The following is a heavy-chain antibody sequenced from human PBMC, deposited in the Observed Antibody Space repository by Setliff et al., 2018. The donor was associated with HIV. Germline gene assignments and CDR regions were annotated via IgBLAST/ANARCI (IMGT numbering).Heavy chain of an antibody. J-gene: IGHJ4*02. CDR3: ARDKRWEFPHYFDY. Sequence: GGSLRLSFAVSGFTFTDSIMHWFRQVPGKGLVWVSRINSDGSDTRYADSVKGRFTISRDNSKNMLYLQMNSLRADDTAVYYCARDKRWEFPHYFDYWGQGALVTVSS. D-gene: IGHD1-26*01. V-gene: IGHV3-74*01. CDR1: GFTFTDSI. CDR2: INSDGSDT.